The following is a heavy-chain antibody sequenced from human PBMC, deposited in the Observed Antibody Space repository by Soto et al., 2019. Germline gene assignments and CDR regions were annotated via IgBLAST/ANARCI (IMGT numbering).Heavy chain of an antibody. CDR3: AKDSSSGQSYYFDY. D-gene: IGHD6-19*01. CDR2: ISGSGGST. CDR1: GFTFSSYA. V-gene: IGHV3-23*01. Sequence: LRLSCAASGFTFSSYAISWVRQAPGKGLEWVSAISGSGGSTYYADSVKGRFTISRDNSKNTLYRQMNSLRAEDTAVYYCAKDSSSGQSYYFDYWGQGTLVTVSS. J-gene: IGHJ4*02.